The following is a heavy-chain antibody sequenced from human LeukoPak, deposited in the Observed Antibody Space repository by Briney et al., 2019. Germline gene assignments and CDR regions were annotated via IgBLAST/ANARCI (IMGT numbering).Heavy chain of an antibody. D-gene: IGHD6-19*01. CDR1: GFTFINYW. CDR2: IYPSCDST. CDR3: AKDVVPDSGWDLDY. Sequence: GGSLRLSCIPSGFTFINYWLSWVREAPREGREWVSSIYPSCDSTFYADCVKGRFTISRDNSKNTLYLQMSSLRTEDTAIYYCAKDVVPDSGWDLDYWGQGALVTVSS. J-gene: IGHJ4*02. V-gene: IGHV3-23*01.